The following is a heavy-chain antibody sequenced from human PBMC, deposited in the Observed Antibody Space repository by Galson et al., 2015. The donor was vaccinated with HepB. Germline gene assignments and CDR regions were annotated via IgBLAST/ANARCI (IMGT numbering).Heavy chain of an antibody. CDR1: GGTFSSYA. Sequence: SVKVSCKASGGTFSSYAISWVRQAPGQGLEWMGGIIPIFGTAKYAQKFQGRVTITADESTSTAYMELSSLRSEDTAVYYCARDYSSGSYGAFDIWGQGTMVTVSS. J-gene: IGHJ3*02. CDR2: IIPIFGTA. D-gene: IGHD3-22*01. CDR3: ARDYSSGSYGAFDI. V-gene: IGHV1-69*13.